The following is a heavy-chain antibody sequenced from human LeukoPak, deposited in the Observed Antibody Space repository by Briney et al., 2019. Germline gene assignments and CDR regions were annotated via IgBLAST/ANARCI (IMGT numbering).Heavy chain of an antibody. J-gene: IGHJ5*02. V-gene: IGHV3-74*01. Sequence: PGGSLRLSCAASGFTFSSYWMHWVRQAPGKGLVWVSRINSDGSSTSYADSVKGRFTISRDNAKNTLYLQMNSLRAEDTAVYYCAREVFGGWFDPWGQGTLVTVSS. D-gene: IGHD3-10*01. CDR3: AREVFGGWFDP. CDR2: INSDGSST. CDR1: GFTFSSYW.